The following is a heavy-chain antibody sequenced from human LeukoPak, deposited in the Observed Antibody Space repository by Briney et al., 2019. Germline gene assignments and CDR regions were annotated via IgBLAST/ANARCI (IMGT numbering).Heavy chain of an antibody. CDR1: GGSISSGGYS. CDR3: ARGHMTTNDAFDI. D-gene: IGHD1-1*01. V-gene: IGHV4-30-2*01. CDR2: IYHSGST. Sequence: SETLSLTCAVSGGSISSGGYSWSWIRQPPGKGLEWIGYIYHSGSTYYNPSLKSRVTISVDRSKNQFSLKLSSVTAADTAVYYCARGHMTTNDAFDIWGQGTMVTVSS. J-gene: IGHJ3*02.